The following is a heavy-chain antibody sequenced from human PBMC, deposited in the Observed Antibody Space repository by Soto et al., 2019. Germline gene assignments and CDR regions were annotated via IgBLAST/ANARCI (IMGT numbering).Heavy chain of an antibody. CDR1: GFTFDDYG. J-gene: IGHJ4*02. CDR2: INWNGGST. D-gene: IGHD4-17*01. CDR3: ARAKYGDLYFDY. Sequence: GGSLRLSCAASGFTFDDYGMSWVRQAPGKGPEWVSGINWNGGSTGYADSVKGRFTISRDNAKISLYLQMNSLRAEDTALYHCARAKYGDLYFDYWGQGTLVTVSS. V-gene: IGHV3-20*01.